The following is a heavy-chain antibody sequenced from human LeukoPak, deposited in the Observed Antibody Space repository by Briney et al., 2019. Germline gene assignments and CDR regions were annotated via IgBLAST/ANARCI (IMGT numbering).Heavy chain of an antibody. CDR3: ASIFRPARGIDP. CDR1: GFTLSSYE. V-gene: IGHV3-48*03. J-gene: IGHJ5*02. CDR2: ISSGGTTI. Sequence: PGGSLRLSRAASGFTLSSYEMNWVRQAPGKGLEWVSYISSGGTTIYYADSVKGRFTISRDNAKNSLYLQMSSLRAEDTAVYYCASIFRPARGIDPWGQGTLVTVSS. D-gene: IGHD3-9*01.